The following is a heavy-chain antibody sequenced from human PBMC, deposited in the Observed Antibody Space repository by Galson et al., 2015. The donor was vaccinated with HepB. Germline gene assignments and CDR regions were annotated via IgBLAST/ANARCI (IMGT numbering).Heavy chain of an antibody. V-gene: IGHV3-53*01. CDR2: IYSGGST. CDR3: ARDRRGQLAPDDAFDI. CDR1: TFIFSTYS. Sequence: SLRLSCAASTFIFSTYSMNWVRQAPGKGLEWVPVIYSGGSTYYADSVKGRFTISRDNSENTLYLQMNSLRAEDTAVYYCARDRRGQLAPDDAFDIWGQGTMVTVSS. J-gene: IGHJ3*02. D-gene: IGHD6-13*01.